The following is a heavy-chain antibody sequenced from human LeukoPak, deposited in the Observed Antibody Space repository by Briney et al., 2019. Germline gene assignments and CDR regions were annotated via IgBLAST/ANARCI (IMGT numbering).Heavy chain of an antibody. CDR3: ARVLGSGIGVYGRYYYYYMDV. CDR1: GGSISSYY. J-gene: IGHJ6*03. Sequence: SETLSLTCTVSGGSISSYYWSWIRQPAGKGLEWIGRIYTSGSTNYNPSLKSRVTMSVDTSKNQFSLKLSSVTAADTAVYYCARVLGSGIGVYGRYYYYYMDVWGKGTTVTVSS. V-gene: IGHV4-4*07. D-gene: IGHD2-8*01. CDR2: IYTSGST.